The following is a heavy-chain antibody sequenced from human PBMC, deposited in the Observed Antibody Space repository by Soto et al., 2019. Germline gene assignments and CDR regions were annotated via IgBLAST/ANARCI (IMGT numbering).Heavy chain of an antibody. CDR2: IWYDGSNK. D-gene: IGHD5-12*01. V-gene: IGHV3-33*01. CDR3: ARGRDGYNPDY. CDR1: GFTFRNYG. J-gene: IGHJ4*02. Sequence: QVQLVESGGGVVQPGRSLRLSCAASGFTFRNYGMHWVCQAPGKGLEWMAVIWYDGSNKDHADSVKGRFTISRDNSKNTLYLQMNSLRDEDTAVYYCARGRDGYNPDYWGQGTLVTVSS.